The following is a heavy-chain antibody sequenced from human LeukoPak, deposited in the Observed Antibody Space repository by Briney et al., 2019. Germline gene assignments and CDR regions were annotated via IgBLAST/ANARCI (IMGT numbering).Heavy chain of an antibody. CDR2: INHSGST. V-gene: IGHV4-34*01. Sequence: SETLSLTCAVYGGSFSGYYWTWIRQPPGKGLEWIGEINHSGSTNYNPSLKSRVTISVDTSKNQFSLKLSSVTAADTAVYYCARAGLDYWGQGTLVTVSS. CDR3: ARAGLDY. CDR1: GGSFSGYY. J-gene: IGHJ4*02.